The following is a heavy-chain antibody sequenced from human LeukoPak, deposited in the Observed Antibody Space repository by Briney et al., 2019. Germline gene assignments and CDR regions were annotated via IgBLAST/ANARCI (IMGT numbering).Heavy chain of an antibody. CDR2: IYYSGST. CDR3: ARVVAKTTDYYYYYYMDV. CDR1: GGSISSSSYY. V-gene: IGHV4-39*07. D-gene: IGHD2-15*01. J-gene: IGHJ6*03. Sequence: SETLSLTCTVSGGSISSSSYYWGWIRQPPGKGLEWIGSIYYSGSTYYNPSLKSRVTISVDTSKNQFSLKLSSVTAADTAVYYCARVVAKTTDYYYYYYMDVWGKGTTVTISS.